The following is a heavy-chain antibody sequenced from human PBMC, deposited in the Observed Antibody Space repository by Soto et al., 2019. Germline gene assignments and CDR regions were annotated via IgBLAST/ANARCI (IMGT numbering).Heavy chain of an antibody. V-gene: IGHV3-9*01. D-gene: IGHD6-13*01. CDR2: ISWNSGSI. Sequence: GGSLRLSCAASGFTFDDYAMHWVRQAPGKGLEWVSGISWNSGSIGYADSVKGRFTISRDNAKNSLYLQMNSLRAEDTALYYCAKDDRRRIAAAGTGAFDIWGQGTMVTVSS. CDR3: AKDDRRRIAAAGTGAFDI. CDR1: GFTFDDYA. J-gene: IGHJ3*02.